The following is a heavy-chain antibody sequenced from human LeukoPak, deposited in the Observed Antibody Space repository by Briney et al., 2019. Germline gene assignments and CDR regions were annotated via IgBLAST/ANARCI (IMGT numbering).Heavy chain of an antibody. V-gene: IGHV4-30-2*01. CDR2: IYHSGST. Sequence: SETLSLTCAVSGGSISSGGYSWSWIRQPPGKGLEWLGYIYHSGSTYYNPSLKSRVTISVDRSKNQFSLKLSSVTAADTAVYYCAGAIAVAGNNYYYYGIDVWGQGTTVTVSS. D-gene: IGHD6-19*01. CDR1: GGSISSGGYS. J-gene: IGHJ6*02. CDR3: AGAIAVAGNNYYYYGIDV.